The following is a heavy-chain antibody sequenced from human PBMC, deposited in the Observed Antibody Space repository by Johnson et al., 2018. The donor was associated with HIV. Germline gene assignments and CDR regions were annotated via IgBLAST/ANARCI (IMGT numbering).Heavy chain of an antibody. CDR2: IWYDGSNK. CDR3: AKDPRHGGDAFDI. Sequence: QVQLVESGGGVVQPGRSLRLSCAASGFTFSSYGMHWVRQAPGKGLAWVAVIWYDGSNKYYADSVKGRFTISRANSKNTLYLQMTSRRAEDTAVYYCAKDPRHGGDAFDIWGQGTMVTVSS. V-gene: IGHV3-33*06. J-gene: IGHJ3*02. D-gene: IGHD3-10*01. CDR1: GFTFSSYG.